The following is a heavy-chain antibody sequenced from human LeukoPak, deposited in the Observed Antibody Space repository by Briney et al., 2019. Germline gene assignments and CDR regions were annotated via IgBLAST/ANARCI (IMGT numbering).Heavy chain of an antibody. CDR3: AREFQLLWFGELSFYFDY. CDR1: GGSISSGSYY. V-gene: IGHV4-61*02. Sequence: SSETLSPTCTVSGGSISSGSYYWSWIRQPAGEGLEWIGRIYTSGSTNYNPSLKSRVTISVDTSKNQFSLKLSSVTAADTAVYYCAREFQLLWFGELSFYFDYWGQGTLVTVSS. CDR2: IYTSGST. D-gene: IGHD3-10*01. J-gene: IGHJ4*02.